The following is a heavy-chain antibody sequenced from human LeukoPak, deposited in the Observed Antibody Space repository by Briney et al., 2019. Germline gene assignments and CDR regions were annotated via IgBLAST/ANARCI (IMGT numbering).Heavy chain of an antibody. D-gene: IGHD3-9*01. CDR2: IYYSGST. J-gene: IGHJ3*02. CDR3: ARGTDILTGYRGRGAFDI. Sequence: PSETLSLTCTVSGGXMSSYSCSWIRQPPGEGLEWIGFIYYSGSTNYNPSLKSRVTISVDTSKNQFSLKLSSVTAADTAVYYCARGTDILTGYRGRGAFDIWGQGTMVTVSS. CDR1: GGXMSSYS. V-gene: IGHV4-59*01.